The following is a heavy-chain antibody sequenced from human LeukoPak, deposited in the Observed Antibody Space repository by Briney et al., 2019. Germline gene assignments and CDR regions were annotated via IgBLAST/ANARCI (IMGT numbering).Heavy chain of an antibody. Sequence: PGRSLRLSCVVSGFTVSSNYMSWVRQAPGKGLEWVSLIYSGGSTYYADSVKGRFTISRDNSKNTLYLQMNSLRAEDTAVYYCARGPNYYDSSGYIDYRGQGTLVTVSS. D-gene: IGHD3-22*01. CDR2: IYSGGST. V-gene: IGHV3-53*01. J-gene: IGHJ4*02. CDR1: GFTVSSNY. CDR3: ARGPNYYDSSGYIDY.